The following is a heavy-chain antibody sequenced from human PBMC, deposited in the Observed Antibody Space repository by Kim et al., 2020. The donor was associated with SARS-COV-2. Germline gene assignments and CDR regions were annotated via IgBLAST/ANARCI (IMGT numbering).Heavy chain of an antibody. CDR2: INQHGSET. CDR3: ARDAWAQGWTDGFDY. J-gene: IGHJ4*01. CDR1: GFTFTSFW. V-gene: IGHV3-7*01. D-gene: IGHD1-26*01. Sequence: GGSLRLSCAASGFTFTSFWMSWVRQAPGKGLEWVANINQHGSETKYVDSVKGRFTISRDNAKDSVYLQMNNLRAEDRAVYYCARDAWAQGWTDGFDYGG.